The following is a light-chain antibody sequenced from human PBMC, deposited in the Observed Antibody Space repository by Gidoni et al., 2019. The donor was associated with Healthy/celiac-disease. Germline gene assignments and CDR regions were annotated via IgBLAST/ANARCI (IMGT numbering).Light chain of an antibody. J-gene: IGKJ1*01. CDR2: DAS. V-gene: IGKV1-5*01. CDR3: QQYNSYPLT. Sequence: IQMTRSPSTLSASRGHRVTITRRASQSIRSWLAWYQQKPGKAPKLLIDDASSWDSGVPPRFSGSGAGSEFTLSLSSLQPYDFATYSCQQYNSYPLTFGQGTKVEIK. CDR1: QSIRSW.